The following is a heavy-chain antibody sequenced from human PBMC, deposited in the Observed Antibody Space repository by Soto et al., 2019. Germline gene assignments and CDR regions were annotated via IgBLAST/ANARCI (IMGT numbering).Heavy chain of an antibody. Sequence: SETLSLTCTVSGGSISSNSHYWGWIRQPPGKGLEWIGSIYYSGNTYYNSSLKSRVTISVDTSQNQFSLKLSSVTAADTAVYFCAISGYCTNGVCYTLFGPWGQGTLVTVSS. CDR2: IYYSGNT. V-gene: IGHV4-39*01. CDR3: AISGYCTNGVCYTLFGP. CDR1: GGSISSNSHY. D-gene: IGHD2-8*01. J-gene: IGHJ5*02.